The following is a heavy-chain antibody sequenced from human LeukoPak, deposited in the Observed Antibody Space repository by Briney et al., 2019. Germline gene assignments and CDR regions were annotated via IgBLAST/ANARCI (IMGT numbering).Heavy chain of an antibody. CDR3: ARDAVGNSFDY. J-gene: IGHJ4*02. V-gene: IGHV3-48*01. Sequence: PGGSLRLSCAASGFTVNNNYMNWVRQAPGKGLEWVSYISSSSSTIYYADSVKGRFTISRDNAKNSLYLQMNSLRAEDTAVYYCARDAVGNSFDYWGQGTLVTVSS. D-gene: IGHD7-27*01. CDR2: ISSSSSTI. CDR1: GFTVNNNY.